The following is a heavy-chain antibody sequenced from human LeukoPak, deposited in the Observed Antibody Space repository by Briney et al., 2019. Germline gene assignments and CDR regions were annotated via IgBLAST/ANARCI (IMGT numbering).Heavy chain of an antibody. J-gene: IGHJ5*02. Sequence: PGGSLRLSCIASGFTFSDYEMNWVRQGPGKGLEWVSYIRSSGSSTYYADSVQGRFTISRDNAKNSVYLQMNSLRAEDTAVYYCAKLYYDSSGYYRRDNWFDPWGQGTLVTVSS. D-gene: IGHD3-22*01. V-gene: IGHV3-48*03. CDR3: AKLYYDSSGYYRRDNWFDP. CDR2: IRSSGSST. CDR1: GFTFSDYE.